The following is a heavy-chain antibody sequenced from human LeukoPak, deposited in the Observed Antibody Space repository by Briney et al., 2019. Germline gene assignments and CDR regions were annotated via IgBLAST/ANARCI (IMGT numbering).Heavy chain of an antibody. CDR3: ASERPSSSWYDY. V-gene: IGHV3-7*01. J-gene: IGHJ4*02. CDR1: GFTFSGYS. Sequence: GGSLRLSCEASGFTFSGYSMNWVRQAPGKGLEWVANIYPDGREKYYADAVKGRFTISRDNAKNSLDLQMNSLRAEDTAVYYCASERPSSSWYDYWGQGTLVTVSS. CDR2: IYPDGREK. D-gene: IGHD6-13*01.